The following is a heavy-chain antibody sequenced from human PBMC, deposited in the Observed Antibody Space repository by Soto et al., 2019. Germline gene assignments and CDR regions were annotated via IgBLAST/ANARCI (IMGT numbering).Heavy chain of an antibody. J-gene: IGHJ6*02. Sequence: SSETLSLTCAVSGGSISSGGYSWSWIRQPPGKGLEWIGYIYHSGSAYYNPSLKSRVTISVDRSTNQFSLKLSSVTAADTAVYYCARAPTNYDILTGYYRTDYYYGMDVWGQGTTLTVSS. CDR1: GGSISSGGYS. V-gene: IGHV4-30-2*01. D-gene: IGHD3-9*01. CDR3: ARAPTNYDILTGYYRTDYYYGMDV. CDR2: IYHSGSA.